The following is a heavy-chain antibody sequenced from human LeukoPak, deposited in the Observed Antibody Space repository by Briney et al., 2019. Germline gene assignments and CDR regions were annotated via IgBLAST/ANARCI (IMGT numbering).Heavy chain of an antibody. CDR2: ISYDGSNK. D-gene: IGHD3-10*01. CDR3: AKDYGSGSYYNGAFDI. V-gene: IGHV3-30*18. Sequence: GGSLRLSCAASGFTFSSYGMHWVRQAPGKGLEWVAVISYDGSNKYCADSVKGRFTISRDNSKNTLYLQMNSLRAEDTAVYYCAKDYGSGSYYNGAFDIWGQGTMVTVSS. J-gene: IGHJ3*02. CDR1: GFTFSSYG.